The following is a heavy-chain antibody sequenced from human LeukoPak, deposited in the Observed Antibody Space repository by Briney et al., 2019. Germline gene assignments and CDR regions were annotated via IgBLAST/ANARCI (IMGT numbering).Heavy chain of an antibody. CDR3: ARGPGKASFDY. V-gene: IGHV3-30*14. CDR1: GFTFSTYP. D-gene: IGHD3-10*01. Sequence: PGRSLRLSCEASGFTFSTYPMHWVRQAPGKGLQWVAAISYDGSNKHYADSVKGRSTISRDKSNNTLYLQMNSLRAEDTAVYYCARGPGKASFDYWGQGTLVTVSS. J-gene: IGHJ4*02. CDR2: ISYDGSNK.